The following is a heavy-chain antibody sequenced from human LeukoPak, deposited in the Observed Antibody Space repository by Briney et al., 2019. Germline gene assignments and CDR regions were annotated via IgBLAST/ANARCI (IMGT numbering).Heavy chain of an antibody. CDR3: ARATYYDILSADY. J-gene: IGHJ4*02. D-gene: IGHD3-9*01. CDR1: GGSISSSSYY. CDR2: IYYSGST. Sequence: SETLSLTCTVSGGSISSSSYYWGWIRQPPGKGLEWIGSIYYSGSTYYNPSLKSRVTISVDTSTNQFSLKLSSVTAADTAVYYCARATYYDILSADYWGQGTLVTVSS. V-gene: IGHV4-39*07.